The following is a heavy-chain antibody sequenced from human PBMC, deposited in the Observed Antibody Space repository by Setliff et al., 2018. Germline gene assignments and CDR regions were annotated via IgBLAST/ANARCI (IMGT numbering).Heavy chain of an antibody. J-gene: IGHJ6*03. V-gene: IGHV4-59*08. Sequence: SETLSLTCAVSGASTTTYYWSWIRQPPGKGLEWIGYIFSGGSTKFNPPLKSRVTISVDTSKNQVSLRLVSVTAAGTAVYYCARMSGFQYMDVWGKGTTVTVSS. CDR1: GASTTTYY. D-gene: IGHD3-3*01. CDR2: IFSGGST. CDR3: ARMSGFQYMDV.